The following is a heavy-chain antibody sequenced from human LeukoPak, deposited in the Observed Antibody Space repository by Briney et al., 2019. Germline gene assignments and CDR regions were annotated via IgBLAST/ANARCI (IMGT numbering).Heavy chain of an antibody. CDR1: GGTISNGGYY. V-gene: IGHV4-31*03. Sequence: PSQTLSLTCTVSGGTISNGGYYWSWIRQHPGKGLEWIGYIYYSGSTYYNPSLKSRVTISVDTSKNQFSLKLSSVTAADTAVYYCARGGNCGSRYSYWYFDLWGRGTLVTVSS. CDR2: IYYSGST. CDR3: ARGGNCGSRYSYWYFDL. J-gene: IGHJ2*01. D-gene: IGHD2-15*01.